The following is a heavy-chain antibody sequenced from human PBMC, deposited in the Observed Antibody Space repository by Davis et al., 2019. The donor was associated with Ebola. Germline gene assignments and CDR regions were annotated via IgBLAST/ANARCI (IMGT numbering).Heavy chain of an antibody. J-gene: IGHJ4*01. CDR2: VNPHNGNT. D-gene: IGHD1-1*01. Sequence: ASVKVSCKASGYTFTSYGITWVRQAPGQGLEWMGWVNPHNGNTNYAQNVQGRVTMTTDTSTRTAYMEVGILRSDDTAGYYCARAQFPTTNDDWGQGTLVTVSS. CDR3: ARAQFPTTNDD. CDR1: GYTFTSYG. V-gene: IGHV1-18*04.